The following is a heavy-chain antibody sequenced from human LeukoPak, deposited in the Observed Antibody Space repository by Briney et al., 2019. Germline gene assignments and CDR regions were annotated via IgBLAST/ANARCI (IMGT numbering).Heavy chain of an antibody. CDR2: IKQDGGEK. J-gene: IGHJ3*02. CDR3: VREGAHCSDTSCYGFRAFDI. Sequence: GGSLRLSCAGSGFTSSTYWMSWVRQAPGKGLEWVANIKQDGGEKYYVDSVKGRFTISRDNAKNALYLQMNSLRAEDTAVYYCVREGAHCSDTSCYGFRAFDIWGQGTMVTVSS. CDR1: GFTSSTYW. V-gene: IGHV3-7*01. D-gene: IGHD2-2*01.